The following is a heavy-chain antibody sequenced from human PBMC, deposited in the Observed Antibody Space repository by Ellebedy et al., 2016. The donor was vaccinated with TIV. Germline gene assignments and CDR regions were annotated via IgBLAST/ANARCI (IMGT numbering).Heavy chain of an antibody. D-gene: IGHD3-9*01. Sequence: SETLSLTCTVSGGSISSYYWSWIRQPPGKGLEWIGEITQSGRTNYNPSLKGRVTISVDTSKNQFSLRLTSVTAADTAVYYCARVGTELVTVEEYYYYMDVWGKGTTVTVSS. V-gene: IGHV4-59*01. CDR1: GGSISSYY. CDR3: ARVGTELVTVEEYYYYMDV. CDR2: ITQSGRT. J-gene: IGHJ6*03.